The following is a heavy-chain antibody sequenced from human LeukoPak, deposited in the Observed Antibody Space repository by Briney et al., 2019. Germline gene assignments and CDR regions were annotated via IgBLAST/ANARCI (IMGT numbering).Heavy chain of an antibody. CDR3: ARGPPTVTTNGYFDY. Sequence: GGSLRLSCAASGFTFSSYGMHWVRQAPGKGLEWVAVISYDGSNKYYADSVKGRFTISRDNSKNTLYLQMNSLRAEDTAVYYCARGPPTVTTNGYFDYWGQGTLVTVSS. CDR1: GFTFSSYG. CDR2: ISYDGSNK. D-gene: IGHD4-17*01. J-gene: IGHJ4*02. V-gene: IGHV3-30*03.